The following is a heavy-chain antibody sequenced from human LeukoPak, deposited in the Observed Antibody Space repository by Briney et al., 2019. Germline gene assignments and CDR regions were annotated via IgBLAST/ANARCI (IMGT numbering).Heavy chain of an antibody. V-gene: IGHV3-9*01. Sequence: QTGRSLRLSCAASGFTFKNYAMPWVRQAPGKGLEWVSSISWNSGNVDYSDSVKGRFTLSRDNAKNSLFLQMNSLRDEDTAFYYCAKSGTYSSSSGYIDSWGHGTPVTVSS. CDR2: ISWNSGNV. CDR1: GFTFKNYA. D-gene: IGHD6-6*01. CDR3: AKSGTYSSSSGYIDS. J-gene: IGHJ4*01.